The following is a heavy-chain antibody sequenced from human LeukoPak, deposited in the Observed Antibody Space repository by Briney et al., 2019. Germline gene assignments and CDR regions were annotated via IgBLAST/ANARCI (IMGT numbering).Heavy chain of an antibody. J-gene: IGHJ4*02. V-gene: IGHV3-53*01. CDR3: ARVDGYNYFDY. Sequence: GGSLRLSCAASGFTVSSNYMSWVRQAPGKGLEWGSVIYSGGSTYYADSVKGRFTISRDNSKNTLYLQMNSLRAEDTAVYYCARVDGYNYFDYWGQGTLVTVSS. CDR1: GFTVSSNY. CDR2: IYSGGST. D-gene: IGHD5-24*01.